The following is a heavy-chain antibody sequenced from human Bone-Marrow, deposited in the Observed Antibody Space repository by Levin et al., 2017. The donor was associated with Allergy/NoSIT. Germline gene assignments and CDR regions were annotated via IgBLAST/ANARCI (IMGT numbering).Heavy chain of an antibody. Sequence: SCAASGFTFKTFGMHWVRQAPGKGLEWVALISYDSTIKYYADSVKGRFTISRDNSKNTLFLQMNSLRPEDTAVYYCAKDRTTARGSGNDLTSWGQGTLVTVSS. D-gene: IGHD5-12*01. V-gene: IGHV3-30*18. CDR2: ISYDSTIK. CDR3: AKDRTTARGSGNDLTS. CDR1: GFTFKTFG. J-gene: IGHJ5*02.